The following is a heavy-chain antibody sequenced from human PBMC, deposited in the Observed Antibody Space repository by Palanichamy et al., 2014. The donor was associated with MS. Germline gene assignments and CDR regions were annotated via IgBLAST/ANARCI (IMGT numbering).Heavy chain of an antibody. CDR3: AGLVVVAATTRRGTSDYYGMDV. D-gene: IGHD2-15*01. CDR2: IYTSGST. V-gene: IGHV4-61*02. J-gene: IGHJ6*02. CDR1: GGSISSGSYY. Sequence: VQLQESGPGLVKPSQTLSLTCTVSGGSISSGSYYWSWIRQPAGKGLEWIGRIYTSGSTNYNPSLKSRVTISVDTSKNQFSLKLSSVTAADTAVYYCAGLVVVAATTRRGTSDYYGMDVWGQGTTVTVSS.